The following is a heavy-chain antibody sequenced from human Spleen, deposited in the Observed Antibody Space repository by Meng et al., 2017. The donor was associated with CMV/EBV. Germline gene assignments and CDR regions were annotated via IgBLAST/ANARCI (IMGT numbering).Heavy chain of an antibody. V-gene: IGHV3-48*04. CDR2: ISSSSSTI. Sequence: GESLKISCAASGFTFSSYSMNWVRQAPGKGLEWVSYISSSSSTIYYADSVKGRFTISRDNAKNSLYLQMNSLRAEDTALYYCAKDRGCSSTSCYGMDVWGQGTTVTVSS. D-gene: IGHD2-2*01. CDR1: GFTFSSYS. CDR3: AKDRGCSSTSCYGMDV. J-gene: IGHJ6*02.